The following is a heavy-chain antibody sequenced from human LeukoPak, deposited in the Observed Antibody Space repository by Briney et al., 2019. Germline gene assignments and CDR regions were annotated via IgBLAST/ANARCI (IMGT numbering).Heavy chain of an antibody. CDR3: ARGVLLYDFWSGYYSPTTGMDV. D-gene: IGHD3-3*01. Sequence: SETLSLTCTVSGGSISSYYWSWIRQPPGKGLERIGYIYYSGSTNYNPSLKSRVTISVDTSKNQFSLKLSSVTAADTAVYYCARGVLLYDFWSGYYSPTTGMDVWGKGTTVTVSS. V-gene: IGHV4-59*01. J-gene: IGHJ6*04. CDR1: GGSISSYY. CDR2: IYYSGST.